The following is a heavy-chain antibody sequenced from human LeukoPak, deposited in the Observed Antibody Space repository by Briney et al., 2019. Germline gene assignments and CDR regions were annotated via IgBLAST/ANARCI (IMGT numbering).Heavy chain of an antibody. J-gene: IGHJ4*02. CDR2: IYHSGST. D-gene: IGHD6-13*01. CDR1: GYSISSGYY. Sequence: PSETLSLTCTVSGYSISSGYYWGWIRQPPGKGLEWIGSIYHSGSTYYNPSLKSRVTISVDTSKNQFSLKLSSVTAADTAVYYCARDIIAAAGYGDDYWGQGTLVTVSS. CDR3: ARDIIAAAGYGDDY. V-gene: IGHV4-38-2*02.